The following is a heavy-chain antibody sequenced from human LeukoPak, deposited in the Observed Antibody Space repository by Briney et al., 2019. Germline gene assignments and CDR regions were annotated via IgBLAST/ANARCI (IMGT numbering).Heavy chain of an antibody. D-gene: IGHD2-2*01. J-gene: IGHJ4*02. CDR2: ITWGGGTT. Sequence: GGSLRLSCAASGFTFDDYTFHWVRQAPGRGLEWVSLITWGGGTTYYADSVKGRFTISRDNSKNSVYLQMNSLRTEDTALYYCTKDRYCTTTSCPLDYWGQGTLVTVSS. CDR1: GFTFDDYT. CDR3: TKDRYCTTTSCPLDY. V-gene: IGHV3-43*01.